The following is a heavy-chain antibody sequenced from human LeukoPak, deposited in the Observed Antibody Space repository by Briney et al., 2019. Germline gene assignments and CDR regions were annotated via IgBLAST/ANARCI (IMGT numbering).Heavy chain of an antibody. J-gene: IGHJ4*02. CDR3: TRKVGVGGTRPFDY. D-gene: IGHD1-14*01. CDR2: IFYSGTT. CDR1: GFTFSSYE. V-gene: IGHV4-34*12. Sequence: GSLRLSCAASGFTFSSYEMNWVRQSPGKGPEWIGEIFYSGTTNYNPSLKSRVTVSIDRSKNQFSLNLTSVTAADTAVYYCTRKVGVGGTRPFDYWGRGTLVTVSS.